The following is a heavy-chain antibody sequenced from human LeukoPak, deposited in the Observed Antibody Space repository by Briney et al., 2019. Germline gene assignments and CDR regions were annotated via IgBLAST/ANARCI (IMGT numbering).Heavy chain of an antibody. Sequence: GGSLRLSCAASGFTFSSYAMSWVRQAPGKGLEWVSAISGSGGSTYYADSGKGRFTISRDNSKNMLYLQMNSLRAEDTAVYYCAKPYYYDSSGYGYWGQGTLVTVSS. CDR3: AKPYYYDSSGYGY. D-gene: IGHD3-22*01. J-gene: IGHJ4*02. CDR2: ISGSGGST. V-gene: IGHV3-23*01. CDR1: GFTFSSYA.